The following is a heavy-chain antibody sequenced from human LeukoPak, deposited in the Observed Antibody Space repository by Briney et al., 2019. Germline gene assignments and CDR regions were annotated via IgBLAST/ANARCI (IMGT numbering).Heavy chain of an antibody. CDR3: AKEQRSGSYYNVNYHYYYYMDV. V-gene: IGHV3-30*04. J-gene: IGHJ6*03. CDR1: GFTFSSYA. Sequence: GGSLRLSCAASGFTFSSYAMHWVRQAPGKGLEWVAVISYDGSNKYYADSVKGRFTISRDNSKNTLYLQMNSLRAEDTAVYYCAKEQRSGSYYNVNYHYYYYMDVWGKGTTVTISS. D-gene: IGHD3-10*01. CDR2: ISYDGSNK.